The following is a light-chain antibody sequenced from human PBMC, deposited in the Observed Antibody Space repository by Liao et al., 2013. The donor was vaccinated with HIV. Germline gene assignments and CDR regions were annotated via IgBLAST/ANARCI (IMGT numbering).Light chain of an antibody. Sequence: SYEVTQPPSVSVSPGQTASITCSGDKLGDRYACWYQQKPGQSPVLVIYQDNKRPSGIPERFSGSNSGNTATLTISGTQAMDEADYYCQAWDSSFVVFGGGTKLTVL. CDR1: KLGDRY. J-gene: IGLJ2*01. CDR2: QDN. V-gene: IGLV3-1*01. CDR3: QAWDSSFVV.